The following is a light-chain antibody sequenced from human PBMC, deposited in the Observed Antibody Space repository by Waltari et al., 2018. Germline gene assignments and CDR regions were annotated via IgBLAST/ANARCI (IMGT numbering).Light chain of an antibody. J-gene: IGKJ4*01. CDR1: QSVSSD. CDR3: QQYNNWPLT. V-gene: IGKV3-15*01. CDR2: GAS. Sequence: ETVMTQSPPTLSVSPGERANLPCRASQSVSSDLAWYQQKPGQAPRLLIYGASTRATGIPGRFSGSGSGTEFTLTISSLQSEDFAVYYCQQYNNWPLTFGGGTKVEI.